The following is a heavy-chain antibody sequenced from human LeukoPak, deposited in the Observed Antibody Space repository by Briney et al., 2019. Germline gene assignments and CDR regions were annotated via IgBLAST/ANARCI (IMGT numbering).Heavy chain of an antibody. Sequence: GESLKISCKGSGYSFTSYWIGWVRQMPGKGLEWMGIIYPGDSDTRYSPSFQGQVTISADKSISTAYLQWSSLKASDTAMYYCARGRPVVVVAATIYYYYYMDVWGKGTTVTISS. CDR2: IYPGDSDT. D-gene: IGHD2-15*01. CDR1: GYSFTSYW. CDR3: ARGRPVVVVAATIYYYYYMDV. J-gene: IGHJ6*03. V-gene: IGHV5-51*01.